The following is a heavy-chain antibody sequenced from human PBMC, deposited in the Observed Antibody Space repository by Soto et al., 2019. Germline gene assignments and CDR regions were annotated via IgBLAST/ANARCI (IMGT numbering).Heavy chain of an antibody. V-gene: IGHV3-15*01. CDR2: IKSKTDGGTT. CDR3: TTDNNGNDNDDY. Sequence: GESLKISCAASGFTFSNAWMSWVRPAPGKGLEWVGRIKSKTDGGTTDYAAPVKGRFTISRDDSKNTLYLHMNSLKTEDTAVYYCTTDNNGNDNDDYWGQGTLVTVSS. CDR1: GFTFSNAW. J-gene: IGHJ4*02. D-gene: IGHD1-20*01.